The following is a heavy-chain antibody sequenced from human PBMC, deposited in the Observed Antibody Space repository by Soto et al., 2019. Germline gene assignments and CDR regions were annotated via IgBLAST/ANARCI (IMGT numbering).Heavy chain of an antibody. J-gene: IGHJ4*02. V-gene: IGHV4-61*01. CDR3: ARTPAYSSGWGFDC. Sequence: SETLSLTCTVSGGSVSSGSYYWSWIRQPPGKGLEWIGYIYYSGSTSYNPSLNSRVTISVDTSKNQFSLKLSSVREADTAVYYCARTPAYSSGWGFDCWGQGTLVTVSS. CDR2: IYYSGST. D-gene: IGHD6-19*01. CDR1: GGSVSSGSYY.